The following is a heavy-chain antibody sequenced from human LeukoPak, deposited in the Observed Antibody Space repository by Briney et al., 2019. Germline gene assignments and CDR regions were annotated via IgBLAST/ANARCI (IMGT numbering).Heavy chain of an antibody. J-gene: IGHJ3*02. D-gene: IGHD3-10*01. V-gene: IGHV1-69*06. Sequence: AASVKVSCKASGGTFSSYAMTWVRQAPGQGLEWMGGIIPILGKANYAQSFQGRVTITADKSTSTAYMELRSLRSEDTAVYYCARGGNYGSGSFGAFDIWGQGTMVTVSS. CDR3: ARGGNYGSGSFGAFDI. CDR1: GGTFSSYA. CDR2: IIPILGKA.